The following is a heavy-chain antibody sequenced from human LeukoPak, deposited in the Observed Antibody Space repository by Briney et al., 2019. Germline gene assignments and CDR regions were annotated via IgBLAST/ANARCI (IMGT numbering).Heavy chain of an antibody. CDR2: TYYRSNWYN. CDR1: GDSVSSNSAA. V-gene: IGHV6-1*01. Sequence: SQTLSLTCAISGDSVSSNSAAWNWIRQSPSRGLEWLGRTYYRSNWYNDYAVSVKSRITINPDTSKNQFSLQLDSVTPEDTAVYYCARGEWEALAFDYWGQGTLVTVSS. D-gene: IGHD1-26*01. CDR3: ARGEWEALAFDY. J-gene: IGHJ4*02.